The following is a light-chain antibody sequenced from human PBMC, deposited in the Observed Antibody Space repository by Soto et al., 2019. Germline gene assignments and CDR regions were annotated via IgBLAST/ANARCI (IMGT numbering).Light chain of an antibody. V-gene: IGKV1-39*01. CDR2: AAS. J-gene: IGKJ5*01. Sequence: DIQLTQSPSSLSASVGDRVSISCRASQSISNYLNWYQQKPGKAPKVLIFAASRLQSGVPSRFSGSESGTDFTLTISSLQPEDFATYYCQQSYRTSVTFGQGTRLEI. CDR1: QSISNY. CDR3: QQSYRTSVT.